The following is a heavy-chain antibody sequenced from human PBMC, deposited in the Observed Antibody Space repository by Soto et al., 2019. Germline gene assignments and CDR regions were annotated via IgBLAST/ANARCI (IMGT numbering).Heavy chain of an antibody. CDR3: ARVGHYYYYYMDV. J-gene: IGHJ6*03. V-gene: IGHV3-21*01. CDR2: ISSSSSYI. CDR1: GFTFSSYS. Sequence: EVQLVESGGGLVKPGGSLRLSCAASGFTFSSYSMNWVRQAPGKGLEWVSSISSSSSYIYYADSVKGRFTISRDNAKTSLYLQRNSLTAEDTAVYYCARVGHYYYYYMDVWGKGTTVSVSS.